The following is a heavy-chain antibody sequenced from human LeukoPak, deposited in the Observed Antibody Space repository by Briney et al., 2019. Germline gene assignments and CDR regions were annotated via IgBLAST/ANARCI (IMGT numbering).Heavy chain of an antibody. J-gene: IGHJ4*02. Sequence: SETLSLTCTVSGGSISSYYWSWIRQPPGKGLEWIGEINHSGSTNYNPSLKSRVTISVDTSKNQFSLKLSSVTAADTAVYYCARAYYDYVWGSYRYTYSDYWGQGTLVTVSS. CDR3: ARAYYDYVWGSYRYTYSDY. V-gene: IGHV4-34*01. CDR2: INHSGST. D-gene: IGHD3-16*02. CDR1: GGSISSYY.